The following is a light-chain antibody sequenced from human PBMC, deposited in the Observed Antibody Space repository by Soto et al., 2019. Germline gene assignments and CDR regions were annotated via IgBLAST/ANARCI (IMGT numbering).Light chain of an antibody. CDR2: LGS. Sequence: DIVMTQSPLSLPVTPGEPASISCRSSQSLLHSNGYNYLGWYLQKPGQSPQLLIYLGSNRASGVXDXYSGSGSGTDFTLKISRVEAEDVGVYYCMQALQTPYTFGQGTKLEI. CDR1: QSLLHSNGYNY. CDR3: MQALQTPYT. J-gene: IGKJ2*01. V-gene: IGKV2-28*01.